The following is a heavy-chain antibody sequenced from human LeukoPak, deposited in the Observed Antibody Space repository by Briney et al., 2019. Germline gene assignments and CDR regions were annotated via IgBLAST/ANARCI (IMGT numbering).Heavy chain of an antibody. V-gene: IGHV1-18*01. CDR2: ISAYNGNT. J-gene: IGHJ6*02. CDR1: GYTFTSYG. Sequence: ASVKVSCKASGYTFTSYGISWVRQAPGQGLEWMGWISAYNGNTNYAQKLQGRVTMTTDTSTSTAYMELSRLRSDDTAVYYCARGLYYGDYYYYYGMDVWGQGTTVTVSS. D-gene: IGHD4-17*01. CDR3: ARGLYYGDYYYYYGMDV.